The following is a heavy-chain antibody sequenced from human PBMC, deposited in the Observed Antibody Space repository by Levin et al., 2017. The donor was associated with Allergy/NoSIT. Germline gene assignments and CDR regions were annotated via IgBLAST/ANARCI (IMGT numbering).Heavy chain of an antibody. CDR1: GFTFSSYA. Sequence: GGSLRLSCAASGFTFSSYAMSWVRQAPGKGLEWVSAITGTGGSTFYADSVKGRFTISRDNSKNTLYLQMNSLRAEDTAVYYCAKEQGSGSYYNDYWGQGTLVTVSS. V-gene: IGHV3-23*01. CDR2: ITGTGGST. CDR3: AKEQGSGSYYNDY. D-gene: IGHD3-10*01. J-gene: IGHJ4*02.